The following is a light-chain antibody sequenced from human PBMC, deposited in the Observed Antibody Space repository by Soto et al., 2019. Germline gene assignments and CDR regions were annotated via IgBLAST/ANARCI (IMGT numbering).Light chain of an antibody. CDR2: GAS. V-gene: IGKV3-15*01. Sequence: MTQSPSTLSASVGDRVTITCRASQSISSTLAWYQQKPGQSPRLLIYGASTRATGIPARFSGSGSGTEFTLAISSLQSEDFAVYYCQQYSDWPYTFGQGTKLEIK. J-gene: IGKJ2*01. CDR1: QSISST. CDR3: QQYSDWPYT.